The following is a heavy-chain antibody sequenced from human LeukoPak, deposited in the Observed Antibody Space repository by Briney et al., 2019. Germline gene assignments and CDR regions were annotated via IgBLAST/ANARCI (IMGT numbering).Heavy chain of an antibody. CDR2: ISGSGGST. CDR1: GFTVSSRY. D-gene: IGHD5-18*01. Sequence: PPGGSLRLSCAVSGFTVSSRYMNWVRQAPGKGLEWVSAISGSGGSTYYADSVKGRFTISRDNSKDTLYLQMNSLRAEDTAVYYCAKEVAPYSYGPASWDYWGQGTLVTVSS. V-gene: IGHV3-23*01. J-gene: IGHJ4*02. CDR3: AKEVAPYSYGPASWDY.